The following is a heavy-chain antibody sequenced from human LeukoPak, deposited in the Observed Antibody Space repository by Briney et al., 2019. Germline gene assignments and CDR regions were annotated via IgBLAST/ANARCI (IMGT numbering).Heavy chain of an antibody. CDR1: GFTFSSYS. Sequence: GGSLRLSCAASGFTFSSYSMNWVRQAPGKGLEWVSSISSSSSYIYYADSVKGRFTISRDNAKNSLYLQMNSLRAEDTAVYYCARLRRYCSSTSCYTIDYWGQGTLVTVSS. V-gene: IGHV3-21*01. J-gene: IGHJ4*02. D-gene: IGHD2-2*02. CDR2: ISSSSSYI. CDR3: ARLRRYCSSTSCYTIDY.